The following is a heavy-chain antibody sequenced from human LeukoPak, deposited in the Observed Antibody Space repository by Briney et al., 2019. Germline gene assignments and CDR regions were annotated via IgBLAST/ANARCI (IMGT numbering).Heavy chain of an antibody. CDR1: GYTFTGYY. CDR3: ARDPGYDILTGSYYYYMDV. CDR2: INPNSGGT. D-gene: IGHD3-9*01. Sequence: ASVKVSCKASGYTFTGYYMHWVRQAPGQGLEWMGWINPNSGGTNYAQKFQGRVTMTRDTSISTAYMELSRLRSDDTAVYYCARDPGYDILTGSYYYYMDVWGKGTTVTVSS. J-gene: IGHJ6*03. V-gene: IGHV1-2*02.